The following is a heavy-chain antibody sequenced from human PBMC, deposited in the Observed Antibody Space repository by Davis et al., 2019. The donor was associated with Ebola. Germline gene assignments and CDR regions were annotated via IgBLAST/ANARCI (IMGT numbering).Heavy chain of an antibody. D-gene: IGHD2-2*01. CDR2: IKTDGSTT. CDR1: GFTFTNYY. V-gene: IGHV3-74*01. CDR3: VRDTSHQLPHWLYYFYGMDV. J-gene: IGHJ6*02. Sequence: PSETLSLTCAASGFTFTNYYMHWVRQAPGKGLEWVARIKTDGSTTRYADSVKGRFIISRDNTKNTLSLQMSSLRGEDTAVYYCVRDTSHQLPHWLYYFYGMDVWGQGTTVTVS.